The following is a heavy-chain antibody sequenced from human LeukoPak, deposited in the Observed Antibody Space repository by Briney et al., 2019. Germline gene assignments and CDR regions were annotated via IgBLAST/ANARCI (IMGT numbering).Heavy chain of an antibody. CDR3: ARGYLLFQDYYDSSGYFDY. CDR1: GGSISSYY. CDR2: IYYSGST. Sequence: SETLSPTCTVSGGSISSYYWSWIRQPPGKGLEWIGYIYYSGSTNYNPSLKSRVTISVDTSKNQFSLKLSSVTAADTAVYYCARGYLLFQDYYDSSGYFDYWGQGTLVTVSS. J-gene: IGHJ4*02. V-gene: IGHV4-59*01. D-gene: IGHD3-22*01.